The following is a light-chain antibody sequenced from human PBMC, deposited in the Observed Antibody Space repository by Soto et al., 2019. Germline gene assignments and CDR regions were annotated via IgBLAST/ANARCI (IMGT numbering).Light chain of an antibody. V-gene: IGLV2-14*01. J-gene: IGLJ2*01. CDR2: DVS. CDR1: TKDVGVYNY. Sequence: QSALTQPASVSGSPGQSNTISCTGTTKDVGVYNYVSWYQQHPGKAPKLMIYDVSDRPSGVSNRFSGSKSGNTASLTISGLQAENEADYYCSSYTNSRTLLFGGGTKLTVL. CDR3: SSYTNSRTLL.